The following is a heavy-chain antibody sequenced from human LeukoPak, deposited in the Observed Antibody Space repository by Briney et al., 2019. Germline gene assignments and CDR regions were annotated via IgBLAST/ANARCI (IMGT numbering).Heavy chain of an antibody. CDR3: AKDSGDYYDSSGYLPDY. J-gene: IGHJ4*02. Sequence: GGSLRLSCAASGFTFSSYAMSWVRQAPGKGLEWVSAISGSGGSTYYADSVKGRFTISRDNSKNTLYLQMNSLRAEDTAVYYCAKDSGDYYDSSGYLPDYWGQGTLVTVSS. V-gene: IGHV3-23*01. CDR1: GFTFSSYA. D-gene: IGHD3-22*01. CDR2: ISGSGGST.